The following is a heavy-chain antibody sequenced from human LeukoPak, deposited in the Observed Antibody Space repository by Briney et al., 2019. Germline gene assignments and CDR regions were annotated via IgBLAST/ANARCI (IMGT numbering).Heavy chain of an antibody. CDR1: GFTFSDYY. CDR3: ARDRGYCSSTSYYRILYYYGMDV. CDR2: ISSSGSTI. V-gene: IGHV3-11*01. D-gene: IGHD2-2*01. Sequence: GGSLRLSCAASGFTFSDYYMSWIRQAPGPGLGRVSYISSSGSTISYADSVKGRFTISTDNGKNSLYLQMNSLRAEDTAVYYCARDRGYCSSTSYYRILYYYGMDVWGQGTTVTASS. J-gene: IGHJ6*02.